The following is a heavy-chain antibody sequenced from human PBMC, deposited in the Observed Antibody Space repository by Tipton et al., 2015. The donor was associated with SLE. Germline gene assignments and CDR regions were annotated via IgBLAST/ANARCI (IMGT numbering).Heavy chain of an antibody. CDR2: INHRGST. CDR1: DDSISSSSSY. J-gene: IGHJ4*02. CDR3: ARGRDDSAGLIEGLPVLASSGNFDQ. Sequence: TLSLTCTVSDDSISSSSSYWSWIRQPPGKGLEWLGEINHRGSTKYNPSLKSRVTISVGTSKNQFSLRLTSVTAADTAVYYCARGRDDSAGLIEGLPVLASSGNFDQWGQGTLVTVSS. D-gene: IGHD6-25*01. V-gene: IGHV4-39*07.